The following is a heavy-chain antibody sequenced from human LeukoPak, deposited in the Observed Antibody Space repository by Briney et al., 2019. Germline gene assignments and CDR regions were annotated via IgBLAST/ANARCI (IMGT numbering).Heavy chain of an antibody. V-gene: IGHV3-23*01. Sequence: GGSLRLSCAASGFTFSSYAMSWVRQAPGKGLEWVSAISGSGGSTYYADSVKGRLTISRNNSKNTLYLQMNSLRAEDTAVYNCAKVLGGYYDILTGYYGGYYFDYWGQGTLVTVSS. CDR1: GFTFSSYA. J-gene: IGHJ4*02. CDR2: ISGSGGST. D-gene: IGHD3-9*01. CDR3: AKVLGGYYDILTGYYGGYYFDY.